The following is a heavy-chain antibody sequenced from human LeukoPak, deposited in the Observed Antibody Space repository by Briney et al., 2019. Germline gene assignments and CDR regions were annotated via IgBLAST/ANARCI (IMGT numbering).Heavy chain of an antibody. J-gene: IGHJ4*02. D-gene: IGHD1-1*01. Sequence: GGSLRLSCAASGFGFGNYAMHWVRQAPGKGLEWVSYISSSGSTIYYADSVKGRFTISRDNAKNSLYLQMNSLRAEDTAVYYCARELALYLDYWGQGTLVTVSS. CDR2: ISSSGSTI. CDR1: GFGFGNYA. CDR3: ARELALYLDY. V-gene: IGHV3-48*03.